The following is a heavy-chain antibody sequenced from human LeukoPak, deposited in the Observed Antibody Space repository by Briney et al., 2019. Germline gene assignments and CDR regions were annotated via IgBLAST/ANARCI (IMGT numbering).Heavy chain of an antibody. CDR2: ISSSGSTI. J-gene: IGHJ4*02. Sequence: GGSLRLSCAASGFTFSDYYMSWIRQPPGKGLEWVSYISSSGSTIYYADSVKGRFTSSRDNAKNSLYLQMNSLRAEDTAVYYCASLNSVSYYLPWDYWGQGTLVTVSS. D-gene: IGHD1-26*01. V-gene: IGHV3-11*04. CDR1: GFTFSDYY. CDR3: ASLNSVSYYLPWDY.